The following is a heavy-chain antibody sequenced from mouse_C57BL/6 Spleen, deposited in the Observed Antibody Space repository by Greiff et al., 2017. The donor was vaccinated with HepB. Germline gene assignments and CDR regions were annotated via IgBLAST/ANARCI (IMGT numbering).Heavy chain of an antibody. V-gene: IGHV14-3*01. CDR3: ARSCTTIVADY. J-gene: IGHJ2*01. Sequence: EVQLQQSVAELVRPGASVKLSCTASGFNIKNTYMHWVKQRPEQGLEWIGRIDPANGNTKYAPKMKGNATITADTTSNTSHLQLSSMTSEDAAIYYCARSCTTIVADYWGQGTTLTVSS. CDR2: IDPANGNT. D-gene: IGHD1-1*01. CDR1: GFNIKNTY.